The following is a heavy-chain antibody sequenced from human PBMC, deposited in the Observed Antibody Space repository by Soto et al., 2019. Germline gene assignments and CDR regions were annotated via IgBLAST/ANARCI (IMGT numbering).Heavy chain of an antibody. CDR2: IIPIFGTA. D-gene: IGHD2-8*01. V-gene: IGHV1-69*12. J-gene: IGHJ5*02. CDR1: GGTFSSYA. CDR3: APEYSDCLMGSRGLFDP. Sequence: QVQLVQSEAEVKKPGSSVKVSCKASGGTFSSYAISWVRRAPGQGLEWMGGIIPIFGTANYAQKFQGRVTIIADESTRTAYMELSSRISEDTAVYYCAPEYSDCLMGSRGLFDPWGQGNLVTVSS.